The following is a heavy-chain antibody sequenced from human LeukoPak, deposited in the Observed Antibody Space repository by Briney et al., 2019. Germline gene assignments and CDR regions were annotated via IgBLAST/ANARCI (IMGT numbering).Heavy chain of an antibody. V-gene: IGHV4-59*08. CDR2: IYYSGST. CDR3: ARHPDLDY. J-gene: IGHJ4*02. CDR1: GGSISSYY. Sequence: SETLSLTCTVSGGSISSYYWSWIRQPPGKGLEWIGYIYYSGSTYYNPSLKSRVTISVDTSKNQFSLKLSSMTAADTAVYYCARHPDLDYWGQGILVTVSS.